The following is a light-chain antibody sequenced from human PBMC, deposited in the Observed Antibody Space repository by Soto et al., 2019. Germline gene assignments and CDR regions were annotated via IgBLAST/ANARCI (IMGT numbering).Light chain of an antibody. V-gene: IGKV2-28*01. CDR3: MQALQTPYN. CDR2: WGS. J-gene: IGKJ2*01. CDR1: QSLLHSNGYNY. Sequence: DFVMTQSPLSLPVTPGEPASISCRSSQSLLHSNGYNYLDWYLQKPGQSPQVLIYWGSNRASGVPDRFSGSGSATDFTLKISKVEAEDVGVYYCMQALQTPYNFGQGTKLEIK.